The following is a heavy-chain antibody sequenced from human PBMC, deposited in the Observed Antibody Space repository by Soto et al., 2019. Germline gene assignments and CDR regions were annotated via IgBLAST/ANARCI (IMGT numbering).Heavy chain of an antibody. J-gene: IGHJ4*02. V-gene: IGHV3-30*18. Sequence: RGSLILSCAASGFTFSSYGMHWVLQAPGKGLEWVAVISYDGSNKYYADSVKGRFTISRDNSKNTLYLQMNSLRAEDTAVYYCVKDLRHSRVYLDYRGQGTLLTVS. CDR2: ISYDGSNK. CDR3: VKDLRHSRVYLDY. CDR1: GFTFSSYG.